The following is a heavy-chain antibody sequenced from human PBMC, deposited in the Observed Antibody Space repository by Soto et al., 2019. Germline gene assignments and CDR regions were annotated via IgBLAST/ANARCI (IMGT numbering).Heavy chain of an antibody. Sequence: EVQLVESGGGLVQPGRSLRLSCVASGFTADDYALHWVRQAPGKGLEWVSGISSNSDTIHYADSVKGRSTISRVNAKNSLFLHRNSARPEETAVYYCAKGMKWAGMHTIHYFDSWGQGTLVTVSS. CDR3: AKGMKWAGMHTIHYFDS. J-gene: IGHJ4*02. CDR1: GFTADDYA. CDR2: ISSNSDTI. D-gene: IGHD3-3*01. V-gene: IGHV3-9*02.